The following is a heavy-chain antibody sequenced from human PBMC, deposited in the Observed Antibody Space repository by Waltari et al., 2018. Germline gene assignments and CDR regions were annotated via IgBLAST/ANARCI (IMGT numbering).Heavy chain of an antibody. CDR2: IRDAGGIS. D-gene: IGHD7-27*01. V-gene: IGHV3-23*01. CDR1: GFTFSTYV. J-gene: IGHJ4*02. Sequence: EVQLLESGGGLVQPGGSLRLSCAASGFTFSTYVMNWVRQAPGKGLEWVSSIRDAGGISNYADSVKGRFTISRDNSKNTLYLQMNSLRADDTAVYYCARGSGVDSWGQGTLVTISS. CDR3: ARGSGVDS.